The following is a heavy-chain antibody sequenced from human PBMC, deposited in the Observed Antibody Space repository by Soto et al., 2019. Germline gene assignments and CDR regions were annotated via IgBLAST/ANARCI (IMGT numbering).Heavy chain of an antibody. CDR2: IYYSGST. J-gene: IGHJ5*02. CDR1: GVSISSYY. D-gene: IGHD4-4*01. CDR3: ARVAPRSNYVEGWWFDP. V-gene: IGHV4-59*01. Sequence: SETLSLTCTVSGVSISSYYWSWIRPPPGKGLEWIGYIYYSGSTNYNPSLKIRVTISVDTSKNQFSLKLSSVTAADTAVYYCARVAPRSNYVEGWWFDPWGQGTLVTVSS.